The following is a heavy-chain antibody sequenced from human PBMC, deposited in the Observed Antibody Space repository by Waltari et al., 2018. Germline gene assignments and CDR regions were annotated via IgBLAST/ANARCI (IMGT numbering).Heavy chain of an antibody. Sequence: QVQLVQSGAEVKKPGASVTLSCKASGYTFTGYYIHWVRQAPGQGLEWMGRINPNSGGENDAQKFQGRVTITADKSTSKAYMGRSSRRSEDTAVYYCARGGAVAGPNWYFDLWGRGTLVTVSS. D-gene: IGHD6-19*01. CDR1: GYTFTGYY. V-gene: IGHV1-2*06. CDR3: ARGGAVAGPNWYFDL. CDR2: INPNSGGE. J-gene: IGHJ2*01.